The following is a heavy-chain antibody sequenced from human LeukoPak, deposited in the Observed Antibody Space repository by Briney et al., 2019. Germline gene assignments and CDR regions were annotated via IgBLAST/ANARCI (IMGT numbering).Heavy chain of an antibody. CDR3: ARGSAYSSSFDY. CDR1: GGSISSYY. Sequence: SETLSLTCTVSGGSISSYYWSWIRQPPGKGLEWIGYIYYSGSTNYNPSLKSRVTISVDTSKNQFSLKLSSVTAADTAVYYCARGSAYSSSFDYWGQGTLVTVSS. J-gene: IGHJ4*02. D-gene: IGHD6-6*01. CDR2: IYYSGST. V-gene: IGHV4-59*01.